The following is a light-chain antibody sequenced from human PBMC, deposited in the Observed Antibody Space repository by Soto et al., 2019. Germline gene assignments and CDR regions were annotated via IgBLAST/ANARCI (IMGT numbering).Light chain of an antibody. J-gene: IGKJ2*01. CDR3: QRSYSTPHT. CDR1: QSISSY. Sequence: DIQMTQSPSSLSASVGDRVTIACRASQSISSYLNWYQQQPGKAPKLLIYAASSLQSGVPSRFSGSGSGTDFTLTISSLQPEDFETYYCQRSYSTPHTFGQGTTLEIK. V-gene: IGKV1-39*01. CDR2: AAS.